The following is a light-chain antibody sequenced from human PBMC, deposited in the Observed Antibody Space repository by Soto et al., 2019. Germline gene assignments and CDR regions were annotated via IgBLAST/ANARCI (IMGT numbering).Light chain of an antibody. J-gene: IGKJ2*01. CDR3: QQYSPSPSYT. CDR2: STS. V-gene: IGKV3-20*01. CDR1: QSVSSAF. Sequence: EIVLTQSPGTLSLSPGERATLSCRASQSVSSAFFAWYQQKPGLPPRLLIYSTSSRASGVPDRFSGSGSGTDFTLNISRVEPEDSAVYYCQQYSPSPSYTFGQGTKLAIK.